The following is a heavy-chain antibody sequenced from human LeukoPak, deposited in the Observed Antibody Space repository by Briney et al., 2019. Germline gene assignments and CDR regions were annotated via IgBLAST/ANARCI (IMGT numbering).Heavy chain of an antibody. Sequence: PGGSLRLSCSGSGFTFGEHAMSWVRQAPGGGLEWVGFIRSKAYCGTTEYAASVKGRFTISRDDSASIAYLQMNSLKTEDTAVYYCARGPIQLWIHNAMDVWGQGTTVTVSS. CDR2: IRSKAYCGTT. V-gene: IGHV3-49*04. J-gene: IGHJ6*02. CDR1: GFTFGEHA. CDR3: ARGPIQLWIHNAMDV. D-gene: IGHD5-18*01.